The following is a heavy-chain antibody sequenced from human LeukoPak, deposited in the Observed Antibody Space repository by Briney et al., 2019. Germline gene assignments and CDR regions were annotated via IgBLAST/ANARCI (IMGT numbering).Heavy chain of an antibody. J-gene: IGHJ4*02. D-gene: IGHD3-9*01. CDR3: ARATAYYDILTGYYPSGFDY. CDR2: IDYSGST. V-gene: IGHV4-59*01. Sequence: SETLSLTCTVSGGSISSYYWSWIRQPPGKGLEWIGYIDYSGSTNYNPSLKSRVTISVDTSKNQFSLKLSSVTAADTAVYYCARATAYYDILTGYYPSGFDYWGQGTLVTVSS. CDR1: GGSISSYY.